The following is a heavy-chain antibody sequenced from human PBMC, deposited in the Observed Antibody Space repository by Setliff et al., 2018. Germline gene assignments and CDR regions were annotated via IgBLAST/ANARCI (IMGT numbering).Heavy chain of an antibody. V-gene: IGHV4-39*01. D-gene: IGHD1-7*01. J-gene: IGHJ4*02. CDR2: IYYSGST. CDR1: GGSISSSSYY. CDR3: ARRSVRRRNSYFDY. Sequence: SETLSLTCTVSGGSISSSSYYWDWIRQHPGKGLEWIGSIYYSGSTYYNTSLKSPVTISVATSKNQFALKLSSVTAADTAVYYCARRSVRRRNSYFDYWCPGTLVTVSS.